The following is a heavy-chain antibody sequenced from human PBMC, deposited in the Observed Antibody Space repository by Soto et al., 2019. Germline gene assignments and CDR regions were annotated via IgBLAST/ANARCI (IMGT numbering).Heavy chain of an antibody. CDR1: GYTFTSYG. CDR3: ARRITIAVADPFDP. D-gene: IGHD6-19*01. V-gene: IGHV1-18*04. CDR2: ISAYNGNT. Sequence: ASVKVSCKASGYTFTSYGISWVRQAPGQGLEWMGWISAYNGNTNYAQKLQGRFTISRDNSKNTLYFQMNSLRAEDTAVYYCARRITIAVADPFDPWGQGTLVTVSS. J-gene: IGHJ5*02.